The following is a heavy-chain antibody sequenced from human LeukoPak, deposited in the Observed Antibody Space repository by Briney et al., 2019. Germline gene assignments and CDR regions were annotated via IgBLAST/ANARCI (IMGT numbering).Heavy chain of an antibody. J-gene: IGHJ4*02. CDR1: GYTFTGYY. D-gene: IGHD3-10*01. CDR2: INPNSGGT. V-gene: IGHV1-2*06. CDR3: ARPSIPHYYGSGSNLFDY. Sequence: ASVKVSCKASGYTFTGYYMHWVRQAPGQGLEWMGRINPNSGGTNYAQKFQGRVTTTRDTSISTAYMELSRLRSDDTAVYYCARPSIPHYYGSGSNLFDYWGQGTLVTVSS.